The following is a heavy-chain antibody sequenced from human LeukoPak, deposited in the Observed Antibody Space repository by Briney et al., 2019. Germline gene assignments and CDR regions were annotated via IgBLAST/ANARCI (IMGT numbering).Heavy chain of an antibody. Sequence: GASVKVSCKASGYTFTGYYMHWVRQAPGQGLEWMGWINPNSGGTNYAQKFQGWVTMTRDTSISTAYMELSRLRSDDTAVYYCARGGSSRYLKRYNWFDPWGQGTLVTVSS. CDR3: ARGGSSRYLKRYNWFDP. CDR1: GYTFTGYY. D-gene: IGHD6-13*01. V-gene: IGHV1-2*04. J-gene: IGHJ5*02. CDR2: INPNSGGT.